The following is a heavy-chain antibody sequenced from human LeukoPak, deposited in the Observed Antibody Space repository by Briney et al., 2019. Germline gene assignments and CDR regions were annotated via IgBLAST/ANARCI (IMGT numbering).Heavy chain of an antibody. Sequence: PSETLSLTCTVSGGSISSSSYYWGWIRQPPGKGLEWVGSIYYSVSTYYNPSLKSRVTISVDTSKNQFSLKLSSVTAADTAVYYCARRRGVRGVKYYYYGMDVWGQGTTVTVSS. D-gene: IGHD3-10*01. CDR3: ARRRGVRGVKYYYYGMDV. CDR2: IYYSVST. V-gene: IGHV4-39*01. CDR1: GGSISSSSYY. J-gene: IGHJ6*02.